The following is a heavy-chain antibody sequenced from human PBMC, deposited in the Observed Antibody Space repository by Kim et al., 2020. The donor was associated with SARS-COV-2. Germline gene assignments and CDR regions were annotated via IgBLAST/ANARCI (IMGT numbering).Heavy chain of an antibody. CDR3: ASSGYSSSSDAFDS. CDR2: IYYSGST. D-gene: IGHD6-13*01. Sequence: SETLSLTCTVSGGSVSSGSYYWSWIRQPPGKGLEWIGYIYYSGSTNYNPSLKSRVTISVDTSKNQFSLKLSSVTAADTAVYYCASSGYSSSSDAFDSWGQGTMVTVSS. V-gene: IGHV4-61*01. J-gene: IGHJ3*02. CDR1: GGSVSSGSYY.